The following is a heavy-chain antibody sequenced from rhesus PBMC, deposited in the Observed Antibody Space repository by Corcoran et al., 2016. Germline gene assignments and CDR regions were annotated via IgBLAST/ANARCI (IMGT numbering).Heavy chain of an antibody. D-gene: IGHD4-4*01. Sequence: QLQLQESGPGLVKPSETLSVTCAVSGGSLSSSYWRWIRQATGKGLEWIGYIYGSGRSTNYNPALKVRVTLSVDTAKNQLSLKLSSVTTADTAVYYWARVGSYDYWGQGVLVTVSS. CDR1: GGSLSSSY. CDR2: IYGSGRST. V-gene: IGHV4-169*01. CDR3: ARVGSYDY. J-gene: IGHJ4*01.